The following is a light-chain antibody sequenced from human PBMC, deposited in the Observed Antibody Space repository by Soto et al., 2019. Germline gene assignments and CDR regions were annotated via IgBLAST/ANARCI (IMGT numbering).Light chain of an antibody. Sequence: LTQPASVSGSPGQSITISCIGTSSDVGSYNLVSWYQQHPGKAPKLMIYEGSKRPSGVSNRFSASKSGNTASLTISGLQAEDEADYYCCSYAGSSTYYVFGTGTKVTVL. V-gene: IGLV2-23*01. J-gene: IGLJ1*01. CDR2: EGS. CDR1: SSDVGSYNL. CDR3: CSYAGSSTYYV.